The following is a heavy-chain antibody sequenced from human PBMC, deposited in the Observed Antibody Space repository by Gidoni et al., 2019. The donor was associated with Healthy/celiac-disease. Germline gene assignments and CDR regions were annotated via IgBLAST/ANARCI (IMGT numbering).Heavy chain of an antibody. J-gene: IGHJ4*02. D-gene: IGHD3-9*01. CDR2: IYYSGST. Sequence: QVQLQESGPGLVKPSQTLSLTCTVSGGSISSGGYYWSWIRQHPGTALEWIGYIYYSGSTYYNPSLKSRVTISVDTSKNQFSLKLSSVAAADTAVYYCARSRGPKVLRYFDPPDYWGQGTLVTVSS. V-gene: IGHV4-31*03. CDR1: GGSISSGGYY. CDR3: ARSRGPKVLRYFDPPDY.